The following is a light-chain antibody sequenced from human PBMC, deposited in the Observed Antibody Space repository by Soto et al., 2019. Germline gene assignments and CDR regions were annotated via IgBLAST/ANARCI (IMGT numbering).Light chain of an antibody. CDR3: SSYASSTTFV. CDR2: DVS. CDR1: SSDVGGYSY. J-gene: IGLJ1*01. Sequence: QSALTQPASVSGSPGQSISISCTGTSSDVGGYSYVSWYQQHPGRAPKLMIYDVSNRPSGISNRFSASKPGNTASLTISGLQAEDEAEYYCSSYASSTTFVFGTGTKVTVL. V-gene: IGLV2-14*03.